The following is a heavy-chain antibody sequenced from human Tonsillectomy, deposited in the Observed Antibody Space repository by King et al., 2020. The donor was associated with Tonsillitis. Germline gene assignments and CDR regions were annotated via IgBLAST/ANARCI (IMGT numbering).Heavy chain of an antibody. CDR2: IYPGDSDT. CDR3: ARLRPYYYDSSGEAGWFDP. Sequence: VQLVESGAEVKKPGESLKISCKGSGYSFTSYWIGWVRQMPGKGLEWMGIIYPGDSDTRYSPSFQGQVTISADKSISTAYLQWSSLKASDTAMYYCARLRPYYYDSSGEAGWFDPWGQGTLVTVSS. D-gene: IGHD3-22*01. J-gene: IGHJ5*02. V-gene: IGHV5-51*01. CDR1: GYSFTSYW.